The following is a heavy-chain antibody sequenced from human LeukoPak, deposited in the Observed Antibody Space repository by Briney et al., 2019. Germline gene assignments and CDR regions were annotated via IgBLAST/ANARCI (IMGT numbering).Heavy chain of an antibody. CDR1: GGSFSNYY. J-gene: IGHJ6*03. V-gene: IGHV4-34*01. CDR2: INDSGRT. D-gene: IGHD1-7*01. CDR3: ARRWNYRRNYYIDV. Sequence: SETLSLTCAVYGGSFSNYYWSWIRQPPGKGLEWIGEINDSGRTNYNPSLMSRVTVSVDTSKNQFSLRLTSVTATDTAVYYCARRWNYRRNYYIDVWGNGATVSVSS.